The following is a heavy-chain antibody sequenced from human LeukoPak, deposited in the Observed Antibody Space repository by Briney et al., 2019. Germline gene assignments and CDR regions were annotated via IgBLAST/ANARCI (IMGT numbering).Heavy chain of an antibody. V-gene: IGHV4-4*07. Sequence: SETLSLTCTVSGGSLSSYYWSWIRQPAGKGLEWIGRIYTSGSTNYNPSLKSRVTMSVDTSKNQFSLKLSSVTAADTAVYYCARDSFQTKYNWNDEWFDPWGQGTLVTVSS. J-gene: IGHJ5*02. D-gene: IGHD1-1*01. CDR1: GGSLSSYY. CDR2: IYTSGST. CDR3: ARDSFQTKYNWNDEWFDP.